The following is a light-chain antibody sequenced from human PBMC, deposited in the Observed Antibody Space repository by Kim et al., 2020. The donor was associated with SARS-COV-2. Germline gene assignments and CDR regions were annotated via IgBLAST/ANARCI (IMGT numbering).Light chain of an antibody. Sequence: ATINCKSSQSILYSSKNKNYLAWYQQNPGQPPKLLIYWASTRESGVPDRFSGSGSGTDFTLTISSLQAEDVAVYYCQQYYSTPLTFGGGTKVDIK. J-gene: IGKJ4*01. CDR2: WAS. CDR3: QQYYSTPLT. CDR1: QSILYSSKNKNY. V-gene: IGKV4-1*01.